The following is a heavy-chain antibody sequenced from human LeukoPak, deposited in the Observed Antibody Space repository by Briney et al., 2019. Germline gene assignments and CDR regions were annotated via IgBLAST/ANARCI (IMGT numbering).Heavy chain of an antibody. D-gene: IGHD4-17*01. V-gene: IGHV3-30*02. CDR1: GFTFNTYT. CDR2: IRYDASKK. J-gene: IGHJ4*02. Sequence: PGGSLRLSCAASGFTFNTYTMNWVRQAPGKGLEWVTFIRYDASKKNYADSVKGRFTISRDNSKNTLYLQMNSLRAEDTAVYYCARVPRGHVTVTSEGRVEKPRSYYFDYWGQGTLVTVSS. CDR3: ARVPRGHVTVTSEGRVEKPRSYYFDY.